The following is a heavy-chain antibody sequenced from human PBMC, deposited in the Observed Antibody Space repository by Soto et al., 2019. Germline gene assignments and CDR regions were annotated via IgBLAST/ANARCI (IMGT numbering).Heavy chain of an antibody. CDR1: GYTFTTYG. D-gene: IGHD2-15*01. CDR2: ISTYNGHT. Sequence: QVQLVQSGAEVKKPGASVKVSCKASGYTFTTYGISWVRQAPGQGLEWMGWISTYNGHTNYAQKFQGRVTMTTDTSTNTAYMELRSLRSDDTAVYYCARDWYCFNNRCQNRCDPWGQGTLVTVSS. V-gene: IGHV1-18*01. J-gene: IGHJ5*02. CDR3: ARDWYCFNNRCQNRCDP.